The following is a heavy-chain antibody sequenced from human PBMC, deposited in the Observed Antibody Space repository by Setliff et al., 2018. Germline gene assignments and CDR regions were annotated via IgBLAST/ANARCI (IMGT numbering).Heavy chain of an antibody. CDR3: SVTLSFPIQSPFEP. D-gene: IGHD5-18*01. V-gene: IGHV3-23*01. CDR1: GFTFSTYV. CDR2: IHGEGINT. Sequence: GGSLRLSCAASGFTFSTYVMTWVRQAPGQGLEWVSSIHGEGINTYYADSVNGRFTSSRDNSKNTLSLQMNSLSADDTAVYYGSVTLSFPIQSPFEPWGQGTLVTVS. J-gene: IGHJ5*02.